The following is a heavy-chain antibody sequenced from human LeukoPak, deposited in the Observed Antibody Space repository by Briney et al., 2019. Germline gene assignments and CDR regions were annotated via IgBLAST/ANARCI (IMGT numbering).Heavy chain of an antibody. CDR3: ARAHRQLERLGRYYFDY. CDR1: GYTFTSYY. V-gene: IGHV1-69*13. J-gene: IGHJ4*02. CDR2: IIPIFGTA. D-gene: IGHD1-1*01. Sequence: SVKVSCKASGYTFTSYYIHWVRQAPGQGLEWMGGIIPIFGTANYAQKFQGRVTITADESTSTAYMELSSLRSEDTAVYYCARAHRQLERLGRYYFDYWGQGTLVTVSS.